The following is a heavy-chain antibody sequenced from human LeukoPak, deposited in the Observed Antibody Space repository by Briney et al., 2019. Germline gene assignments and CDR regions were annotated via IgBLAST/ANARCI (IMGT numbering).Heavy chain of an antibody. Sequence: GSLRLSCAASGFTFDDYGMSWVRQAPGKGLEWVSGINWNGGSTGYADSVKGRFTISRDNAKNSLYLQMNSLRAEDTAVYFCVKDRAYDSSGYYYFDYWGQGTLVTVSS. CDR1: GFTFDDYG. J-gene: IGHJ4*02. D-gene: IGHD3-22*01. CDR2: INWNGGST. V-gene: IGHV3-20*04. CDR3: VKDRAYDSSGYYYFDY.